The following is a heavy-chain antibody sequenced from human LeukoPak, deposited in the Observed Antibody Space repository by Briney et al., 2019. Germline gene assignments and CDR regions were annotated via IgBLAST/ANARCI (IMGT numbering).Heavy chain of an antibody. J-gene: IGHJ4*02. CDR2: IYYSGST. D-gene: IGHD4-17*01. Sequence: SDTLSLTCAVSGYSISSSNWWGWIRQPPGKGLEWIGYIYYSGSTYYNPSLKSRVTMSVDTSKNQFSLKLSSVTAVDTAVYYCARIQYGDYDSRYFDYWGQGTLVTVSS. CDR1: GYSISSSNW. CDR3: ARIQYGDYDSRYFDY. V-gene: IGHV4-28*01.